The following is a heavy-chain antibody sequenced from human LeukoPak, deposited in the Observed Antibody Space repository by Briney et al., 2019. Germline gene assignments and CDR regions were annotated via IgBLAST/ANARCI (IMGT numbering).Heavy chain of an antibody. Sequence: GGSLRLSCAASGFTLGTYGMNWVRQAPGKGLEWVSSISSSSTYIYYADSVKGRFTISRANGKNSLYLQMNSLKDKDTALYYCGREKYCSSTSCYIVRSLDVWGKGTMVTVSS. CDR1: GFTLGTYG. V-gene: IGHV3-21*01. J-gene: IGHJ3*01. CDR2: ISSSSTYI. D-gene: IGHD2-2*02. CDR3: GREKYCSSTSCYIVRSLDV.